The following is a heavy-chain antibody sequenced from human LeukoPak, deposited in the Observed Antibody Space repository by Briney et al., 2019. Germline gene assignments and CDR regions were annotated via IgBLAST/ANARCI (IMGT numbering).Heavy chain of an antibody. J-gene: IGHJ2*01. Sequence: KPSETLSLTCTVSGASISSYYWSWIRQPAGKGLEWIGRIYSSGSTNYNPSLKSRVTISLDTSKNQFSLKLSSVTAADTAVYYCARQYSDILTGYHRGELYWYFDLWGRGTLVTVSS. CDR2: IYSSGST. CDR3: ARQYSDILTGYHRGELYWYFDL. D-gene: IGHD3-9*01. V-gene: IGHV4-4*07. CDR1: GASISSYY.